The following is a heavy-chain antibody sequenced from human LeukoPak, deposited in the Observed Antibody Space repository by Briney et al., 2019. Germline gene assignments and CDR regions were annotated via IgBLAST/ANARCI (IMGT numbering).Heavy chain of an antibody. V-gene: IGHV3-30*02. D-gene: IGHD1-26*01. CDR3: AKDLVGAIPWAYFFDY. CDR1: GFTFSNYG. CDR2: IRYDGSDK. Sequence: PGGSLRLSCAASGFTFSNYGMHWVRQAPGKGLEWVAFIRYDGSDKNYADSVKGRFTISRDNSKNTLYLQMNSLRAEDTAVFYCAKDLVGAIPWAYFFDYWGQGTLVTVSS. J-gene: IGHJ4*02.